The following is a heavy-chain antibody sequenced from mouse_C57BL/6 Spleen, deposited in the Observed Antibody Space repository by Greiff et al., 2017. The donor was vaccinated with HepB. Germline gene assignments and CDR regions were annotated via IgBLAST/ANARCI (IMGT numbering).Heavy chain of an antibody. CDR2: ICGGGGNT. D-gene: IGHD1-1*01. V-gene: IGHV5-9*01. CDR3: ARYTDYYGSSYWYFDV. J-gene: IGHJ1*03. CDR1: GFTFSSST. Sequence: EVKLMESGGGLVKPGGSLKLSCAASGFTFSSSTMSWVRQTPEKRLEWVATICGGGGNTYYPDSVKGRFTISRDNAKNTLYLQMSRLRSEDTALYYCARYTDYYGSSYWYFDVWGTGTTVTVSS.